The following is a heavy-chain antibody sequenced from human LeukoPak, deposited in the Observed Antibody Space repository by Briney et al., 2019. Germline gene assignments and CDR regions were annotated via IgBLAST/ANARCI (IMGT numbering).Heavy chain of an antibody. J-gene: IGHJ4*02. D-gene: IGHD2-15*01. CDR3: ATDHPIYCSGGSCYKIPGV. CDR1: GYTFTSYG. CDR2: FDPEDGET. V-gene: IGHV1-24*01. Sequence: ASVKVSCKASGYTFTSYGISWVRQAPGKGLEWMGGFDPEDGETIYAQKFQGRVTMTEDTSTDTAYMELSSLRSEDTAVYYCATDHPIYCSGGSCYKIPGVWGQGTLVTVSS.